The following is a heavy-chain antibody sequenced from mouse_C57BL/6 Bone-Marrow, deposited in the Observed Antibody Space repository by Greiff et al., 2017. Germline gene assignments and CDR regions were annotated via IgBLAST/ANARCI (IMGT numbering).Heavy chain of an antibody. J-gene: IGHJ2*01. CDR3: ARVRVYYYGSSHDY. CDR1: GYTFTSYG. D-gene: IGHD1-1*01. CDR2: IYPRSGNT. V-gene: IGHV1-81*01. Sequence: QVQLQQSGAELARPGASVKLSCKASGYTFTSYGISWVKQRTGQGLEWIGEIYPRSGNTYYNEKFKGKATLTADKSSSTAYMGLRSRKSEDSAVYFCARVRVYYYGSSHDYWGQGTTLTVSS.